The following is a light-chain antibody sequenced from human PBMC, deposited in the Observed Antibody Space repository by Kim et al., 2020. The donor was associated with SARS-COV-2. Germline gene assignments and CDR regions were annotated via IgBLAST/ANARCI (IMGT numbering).Light chain of an antibody. CDR2: DAS. V-gene: IGKV1-33*01. CDR1: KEISNY. CDR3: QQYDNLPWT. Sequence: ASVGDRVTITCQASKEISNYLNWDQQKPGKAPKLLIYDASKLETGVPLRFSGSGSGTDFTCTISSLQPEDIATYYCQQYDNLPWTFGQGTKVDIK. J-gene: IGKJ1*01.